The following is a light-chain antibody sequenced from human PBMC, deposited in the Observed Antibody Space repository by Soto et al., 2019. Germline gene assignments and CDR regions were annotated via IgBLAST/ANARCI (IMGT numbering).Light chain of an antibody. CDR1: QSVSSSY. Sequence: IVLTQSPGTLSLSPWERATLSCRASQSVSSSYLAWYQQKPGQAPRLLIYGASSRATGIPDRFSGSGSGTDFALTISRLEAEDLEREYCQQYGSSPWTFGQGTKVDIK. CDR2: GAS. CDR3: QQYGSSPWT. V-gene: IGKV3-20*01. J-gene: IGKJ1*01.